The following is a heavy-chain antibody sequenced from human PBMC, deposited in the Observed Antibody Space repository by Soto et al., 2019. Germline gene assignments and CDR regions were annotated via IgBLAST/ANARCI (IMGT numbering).Heavy chain of an antibody. CDR3: ARAEEGHRLRGMDG. V-gene: IGHV1-69*06. CDR1: GGTFSSYA. D-gene: IGHD6-25*01. J-gene: IGHJ6*02. CDR2: IIPIFGTA. Sequence: QVQLVQSGAEVKKPGSSVKVSCKASGGTFSSYAISWVRQAPGQGVEWMGGIIPIFGTANYAQKFQGRVTITEDKTPNTAYMELISLRYEDTAVYCSARAEEGHRLRGMDGWGQGTTVTVSS.